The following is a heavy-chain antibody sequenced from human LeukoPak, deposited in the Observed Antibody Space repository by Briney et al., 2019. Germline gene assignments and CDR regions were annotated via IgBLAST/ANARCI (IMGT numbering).Heavy chain of an antibody. CDR3: VRDSDDYYWALDF. Sequence: SQTLSLTCAISGDSVSNNIATWNWVRQSPSRGLEWLGRTYYRSRWGNDYAISVKGRITINPDTSRNQFSLQLNSVTREDTAVYYCVRDSDDYYWALDFWGQGTPVTVSS. D-gene: IGHD3-10*01. V-gene: IGHV6-1*01. CDR1: GDSVSNNIAT. J-gene: IGHJ4*02. CDR2: TYYRSRWGN.